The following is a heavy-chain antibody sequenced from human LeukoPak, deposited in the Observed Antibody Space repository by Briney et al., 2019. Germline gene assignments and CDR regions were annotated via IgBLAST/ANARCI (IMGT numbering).Heavy chain of an antibody. CDR3: ARRGGSNGWGAFDV. V-gene: IGHV3-30*03. D-gene: IGHD2-8*01. J-gene: IGHJ3*01. CDR1: GFTFSSYG. CDR2: ISYDGSNK. Sequence: PGGSLRLSCAASGFTFSSYGMHWVRQAPGKGLEWVAVISYDGSNKYYADSVKGRFTISRDNSKNTVFLQMNSLSRDDTAVYYCARRGGSNGWGAFDVWGQGTTITVSS.